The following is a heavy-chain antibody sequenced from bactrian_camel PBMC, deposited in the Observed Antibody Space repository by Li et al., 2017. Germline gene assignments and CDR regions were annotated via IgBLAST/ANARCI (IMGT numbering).Heavy chain of an antibody. V-gene: IGHV3S55*01. J-gene: IGHJ4*01. CDR1: GYRYASYC. D-gene: IGHD2*01. CDR2: RDSERRT. CDR3: AARKVARGSHFSLGRAPALRRDEYNF. Sequence: VQLVESGGGLVQAGGSLRLSCVASGYRYASYCLGWARQAPGKEREGVAARDSERRTSYADSVKGRFTISQDNSKNTLFLQMNVLRPEDTAMYYCAARKVARGSHFSLGRAPALRRDEYNFWGQGTQVTVS.